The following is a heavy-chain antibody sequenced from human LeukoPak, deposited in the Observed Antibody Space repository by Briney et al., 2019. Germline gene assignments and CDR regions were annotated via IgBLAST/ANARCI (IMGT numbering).Heavy chain of an antibody. CDR1: GFTFSSYA. CDR3: ARDGEGIVVVPAAMGYFDY. D-gene: IGHD2-2*01. J-gene: IGHJ4*02. CDR2: ISYDGSNK. V-gene: IGHV3-30-3*01. Sequence: GGSLRLSCAASGFTFSSYALHWVRQAPGKGLEWVAVISYDGSNKYYADSVKGRFTISRDNSKNTLYLQMNSLRAEDTAVYYCARDGEGIVVVPAAMGYFDYWGQGTLVTVSS.